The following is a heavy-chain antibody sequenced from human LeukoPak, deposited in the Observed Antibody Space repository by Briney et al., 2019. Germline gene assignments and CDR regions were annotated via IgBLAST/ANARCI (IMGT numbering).Heavy chain of an antibody. D-gene: IGHD5-12*01. Sequence: GGSLRLSCAASGFTVSSKYMNWVRQAPGKGLEWVSVIYSGGSTYYADSVKGRFTISRDNAKNSLYLQMNSLRAEDTAVYYCARDTGRGYSGYPAFQHWGQGTLVTVSS. J-gene: IGHJ1*01. V-gene: IGHV3-66*01. CDR2: IYSGGST. CDR1: GFTVSSKY. CDR3: ARDTGRGYSGYPAFQH.